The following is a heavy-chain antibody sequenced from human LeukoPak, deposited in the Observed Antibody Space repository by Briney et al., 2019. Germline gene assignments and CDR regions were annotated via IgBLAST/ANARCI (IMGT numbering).Heavy chain of an antibody. CDR1: GYTFTSYD. J-gene: IGHJ3*02. CDR2: MNPNSGNT. Sequence: ASVKVSCKASGYTFTSYDIKWVRQATGQGLEWMGWMNPNSGNTGYAQKFQGRVTMTRNTSISTAYMELSSLRSEDTAVYYCASVAVAGTRLFDIWGQGTMVTVSS. D-gene: IGHD6-19*01. V-gene: IGHV1-8*01. CDR3: ASVAVAGTRLFDI.